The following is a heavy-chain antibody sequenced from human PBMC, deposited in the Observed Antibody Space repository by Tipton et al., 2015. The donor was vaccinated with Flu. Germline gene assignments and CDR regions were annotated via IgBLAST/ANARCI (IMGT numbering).Heavy chain of an antibody. D-gene: IGHD3-10*01. CDR1: ADSITDYY. CDR2: IYPGVST. V-gene: IGHV4-4*07. Sequence: TLSLTCTVSADSITDYYWSWVRQSAGKGLEWIGRIYPGVSTNYNPSLKSRLTLSVDTSKRQFSLRLTSVTAADTAMYFCAREEAVDHFGSAIRYWGQGTLVTVSP. CDR3: AREEAVDHFGSAIRY. J-gene: IGHJ4*02.